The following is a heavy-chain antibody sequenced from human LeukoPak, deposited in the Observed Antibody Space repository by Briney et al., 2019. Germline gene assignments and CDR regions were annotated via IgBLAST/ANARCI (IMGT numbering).Heavy chain of an antibody. CDR3: ARATVVMAYFDY. J-gene: IGHJ4*02. D-gene: IGHD4-23*01. V-gene: IGHV3-64*01. Sequence: GGSLRLSCAASGFTFSSYAMHWVRQAPGKGLEYVSAISSNGGSTYYANSVKGRFTISRDNSKNTLYLQMGSLRAEDTAVYYCARATVVMAYFDYWGQGTLVTVSS. CDR1: GFTFSSYA. CDR2: ISSNGGST.